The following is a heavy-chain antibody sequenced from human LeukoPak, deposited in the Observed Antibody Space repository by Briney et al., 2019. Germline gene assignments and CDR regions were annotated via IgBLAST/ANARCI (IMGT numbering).Heavy chain of an antibody. V-gene: IGHV3-33*06. D-gene: IGHD5-18*01. CDR1: GFTFSRYG. CDR2: VWDNGINK. J-gene: IGHJ6*04. Sequence: GGSLGLSCAASGFTFSRYGMHWVRQAPGKGLEWVAVVWDNGINKFYADSVKGRFTISRDNSKHTLSLHMNSLRAEDAAVYYCAKEPAPYSLGDAWGKGTTVTVSS. CDR3: AKEPAPYSLGDA.